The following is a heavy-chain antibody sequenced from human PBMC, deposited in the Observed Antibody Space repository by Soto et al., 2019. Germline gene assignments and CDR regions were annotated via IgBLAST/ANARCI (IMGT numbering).Heavy chain of an antibody. CDR2: IKQDGSEK. Sequence: PGGSLRLSCAASGFTFSSYWMSWARQAPGKGLEWVANIKQDGSEKYYVDPVKGRFTISRDNAKNSLYLQMNSLRAEDTAVYYCARVEGYSSSWYYFDYWGQGTLDTVSS. CDR3: ARVEGYSSSWYYFDY. J-gene: IGHJ4*02. CDR1: GFTFSSYW. D-gene: IGHD6-13*01. V-gene: IGHV3-7*01.